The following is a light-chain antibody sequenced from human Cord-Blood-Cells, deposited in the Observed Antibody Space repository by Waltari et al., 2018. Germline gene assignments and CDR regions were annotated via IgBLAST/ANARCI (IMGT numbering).Light chain of an antibody. J-gene: IGLJ2*01. CDR3: CSYAGSSTFVV. V-gene: IGLV2-23*02. CDR1: SSDVWSYNL. Sequence: QSALTQPASVSGSPGQSITISCTGTSSDVWSYNLVSWYQQHPGKAPKLMIYEESNRPSWVSNRFSGSKSGNTASLTISGLQAEDEADYYCCSYAGSSTFVVFGGGTKLTVL. CDR2: EES.